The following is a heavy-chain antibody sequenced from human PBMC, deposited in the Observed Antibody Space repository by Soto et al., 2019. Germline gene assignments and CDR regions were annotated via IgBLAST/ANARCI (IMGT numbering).Heavy chain of an antibody. Sequence: GGSLRLSCAASGFIFENFGMSWVRQAPGKGLEWISSISGSGFKKYYADSVKGRFTISRDNSKCTVYLELNNLSAEDTAVYHCAKNQGVELVPLATVDWFDPWGQGSVVTVSS. V-gene: IGHV3-23*01. D-gene: IGHD1-26*01. CDR3: AKNQGVELVPLATVDWFDP. J-gene: IGHJ5*02. CDR1: GFIFENFG. CDR2: ISGSGFKK.